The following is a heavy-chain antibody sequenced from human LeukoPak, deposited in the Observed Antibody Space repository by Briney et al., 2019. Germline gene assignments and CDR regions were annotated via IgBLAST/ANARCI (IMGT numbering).Heavy chain of an antibody. J-gene: IGHJ4*02. D-gene: IGHD6-13*01. CDR3: ARRIAGSGVDY. CDR1: GYNFISYW. V-gene: IGHV5-51*01. CDR2: IYPGDSDT. Sequence: GESLKISCKGSGYNFISYWIGWVRQMPGKGLEWMGTIYPGDSDTRYSPSFQGQVTISADKPISTAYLQWRSLKASDSAMYYCARRIAGSGVDYWGQGTLVTVSS.